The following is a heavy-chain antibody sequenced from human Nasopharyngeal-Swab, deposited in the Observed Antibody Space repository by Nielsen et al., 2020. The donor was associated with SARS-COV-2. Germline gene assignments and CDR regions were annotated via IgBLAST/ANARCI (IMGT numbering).Heavy chain of an antibody. CDR1: GLTASSNY. Sequence: GGSLRLSCAASGLTASSNYMSWVRQAPGKGLEWVSVIYSGGSTYYADSVKGRFTISRDNSKNTPYLQMNSLRAEDTAVYYCARDRLEYDFWSGLRYYYGMDVWGQGTTVTVSS. J-gene: IGHJ6*02. D-gene: IGHD3-3*01. CDR3: ARDRLEYDFWSGLRYYYGMDV. CDR2: IYSGGST. V-gene: IGHV3-53*01.